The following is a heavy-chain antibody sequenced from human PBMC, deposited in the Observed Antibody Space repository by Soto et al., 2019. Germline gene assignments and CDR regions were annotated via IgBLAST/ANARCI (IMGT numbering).Heavy chain of an antibody. J-gene: IGHJ6*02. CDR1: RFTFSNYA. V-gene: IGHV3-23*01. Sequence: GSLRLSCAASRFTFSNYAMSWVRQAPGKGLEWVSGISSTGGSTYYADSVKGRFTISRDNSKNTLDLQMSSLRAEDTAIYYCARAHDYDFWSGFLFYGMDVWGQGT. CDR2: ISSTGGST. D-gene: IGHD3-3*01. CDR3: ARAHDYDFWSGFLFYGMDV.